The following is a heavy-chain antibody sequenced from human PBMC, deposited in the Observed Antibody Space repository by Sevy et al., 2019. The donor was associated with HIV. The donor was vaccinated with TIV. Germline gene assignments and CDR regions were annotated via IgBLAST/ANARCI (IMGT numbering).Heavy chain of an antibody. Sequence: ASVKVSCKTSGYSFSTYGITWVRQAPGQGLEWMGWIGPYNDNTNYAQKVQGRVTMTTDTSTSTVHIELRSLRSDDTAVYYCARDGTSSWYVYWGQGTLVTVSS. CDR1: GYSFSTYG. J-gene: IGHJ4*02. V-gene: IGHV1-18*01. CDR3: ARDGTSSWYVY. CDR2: IGPYNDNT. D-gene: IGHD6-13*01.